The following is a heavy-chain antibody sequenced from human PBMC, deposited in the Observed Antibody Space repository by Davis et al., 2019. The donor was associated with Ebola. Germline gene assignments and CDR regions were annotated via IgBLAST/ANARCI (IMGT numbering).Heavy chain of an antibody. D-gene: IGHD1-26*01. V-gene: IGHV4-38-2*01. CDR2: IYHTGST. Sequence: SETLSLTCAVSGYSISSGYYWGWIRQPPGKGLEWIGRIYHTGSTYYNPSLKSRVTMSVDTSKNQFSLKLTSLTAADTAVYYCARALLGFYYFDNWGQGTLVTVSS. J-gene: IGHJ4*02. CDR3: ARALLGFYYFDN. CDR1: GYSISSGYY.